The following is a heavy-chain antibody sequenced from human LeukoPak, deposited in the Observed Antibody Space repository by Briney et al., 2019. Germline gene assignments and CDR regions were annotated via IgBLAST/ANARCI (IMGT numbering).Heavy chain of an antibody. CDR3: AREVGAYYFDY. Sequence: GGSLRLSCAASGFTFSSNYMSWVRQAPGKGLEWVSVIYSGGSTYYSDSVKGRFTISRDNSKNTLYLQMNSLRAEDTAVYYCAREVGAYYFDYWGQGTLVTVSS. D-gene: IGHD1-26*01. V-gene: IGHV3-53*01. J-gene: IGHJ4*02. CDR1: GFTFSSNY. CDR2: IYSGGST.